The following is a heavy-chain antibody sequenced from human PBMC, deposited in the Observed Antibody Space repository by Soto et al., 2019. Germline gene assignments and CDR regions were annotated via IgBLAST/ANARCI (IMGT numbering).Heavy chain of an antibody. D-gene: IGHD3-10*01. CDR3: ARGPGSGTYYYYSGMDV. J-gene: IGHJ6*02. CDR1: GGSISSGDHY. CDR2: IYYRGST. Sequence: QVQLQESGPGLVKPSQTLSLTCTVSGGSISSGDHYWSWIRQHPGKGLEWIGYIYYRGSTYYNPSLKSRVTISIDTSKNQFSLKLSSVTAADTAVYYCARGPGSGTYYYYSGMDVWGQGTTVTVSS. V-gene: IGHV4-31*03.